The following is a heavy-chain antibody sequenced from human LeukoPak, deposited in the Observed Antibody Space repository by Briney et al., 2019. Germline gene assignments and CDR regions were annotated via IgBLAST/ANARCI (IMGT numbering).Heavy chain of an antibody. V-gene: IGHV3-30-3*01. J-gene: IGHJ4*02. Sequence: PGGSLRLSCAASGFTFSSYAMHWVRQAPGKGLEWVAVISYDGSNKYYADSVKGRFTISRDNAKNSLYLQMNSLRAEDTAVYYCAAVDSSGNYYFDYWGQGTLVTVSS. D-gene: IGHD3-22*01. CDR3: AAVDSSGNYYFDY. CDR2: ISYDGSNK. CDR1: GFTFSSYA.